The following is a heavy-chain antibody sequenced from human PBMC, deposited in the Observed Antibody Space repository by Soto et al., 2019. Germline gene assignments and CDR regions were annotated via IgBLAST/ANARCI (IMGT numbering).Heavy chain of an antibody. V-gene: IGHV1-18*01. J-gene: IGHJ4*02. CDR3: ARGFIVGASFDY. Sequence: SVKVSCKASGYTFTSYSISWVRQAPGQGLEWMGWISIYNGNTNYAQKFQGRVTMTTDTSTSTAYMELRSLRSDDTAVYYCARGFIVGASFDYWGQGTQVTVSS. CDR2: ISIYNGNT. CDR1: GYTFTSYS. D-gene: IGHD1-26*01.